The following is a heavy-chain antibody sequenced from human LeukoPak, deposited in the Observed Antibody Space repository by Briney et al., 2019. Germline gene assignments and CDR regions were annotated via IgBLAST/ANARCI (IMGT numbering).Heavy chain of an antibody. CDR2: INPNSGGT. D-gene: IGHD3-22*01. CDR1: GYTFTAYY. CDR3: ARDYYDSSGFGAFDI. Sequence: ASVTVSCKASGYTFTAYYMHWVRQAPGQGLEWMGWINPNSGGTNYAQKFQGRVTITRDTSISTAYMELSRLRSDDTAVYYCARDYYDSSGFGAFDIWGQGTMVTVSS. V-gene: IGHV1-2*02. J-gene: IGHJ3*02.